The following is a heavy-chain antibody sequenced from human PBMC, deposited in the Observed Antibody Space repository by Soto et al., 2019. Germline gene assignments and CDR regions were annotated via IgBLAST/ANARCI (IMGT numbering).Heavy chain of an antibody. J-gene: IGHJ4*02. CDR3: ARDTSYDSSGYYRVRYYFDY. CDR1: GFTFSSYA. CDR2: ISYDGSNK. V-gene: IGHV3-30-3*01. Sequence: GGSLRLSCAASGFTFSSYAMHWVRQAPGKGPEWVAVISYDGSNKYYADSVKGRFTISRDNSKNTLYLQMNSPRAEDTAVYYCARDTSYDSSGYYRVRYYFDYWGQGTLVTVSS. D-gene: IGHD3-22*01.